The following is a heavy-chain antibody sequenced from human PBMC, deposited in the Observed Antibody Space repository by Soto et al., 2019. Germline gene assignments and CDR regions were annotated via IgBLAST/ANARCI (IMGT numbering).Heavy chain of an antibody. J-gene: IGHJ5*02. CDR3: ARSRLDHSKLGYCSSTSCYHWFDP. D-gene: IGHD2-2*01. Sequence: EVQLVESGGGLVQPGGSLRLSCAASGFTFSSYSMNWVRQAPGKGLEWVSYISSSSSTIYYADSVKGRFTISRDNAKNSLYLQMNSLRDEDTAVYYCARSRLDHSKLGYCSSTSCYHWFDPWGQGTLVTVSS. CDR1: GFTFSSYS. V-gene: IGHV3-48*02. CDR2: ISSSSSTI.